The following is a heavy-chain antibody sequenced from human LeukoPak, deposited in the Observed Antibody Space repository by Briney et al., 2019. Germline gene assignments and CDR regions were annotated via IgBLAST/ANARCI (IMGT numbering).Heavy chain of an antibody. V-gene: IGHV4-59*01. CDR1: GGSISSYY. D-gene: IGHD3-9*01. J-gene: IGHJ4*02. Sequence: PSETLSLTCTVSGGSISSYYWSWIRQPPGKGLEWIGYIYYSGSTNYNPSLKSRVTISVDTSKNQFSLKLSSVTAADTAVYYCARVEDYDILTGQPVYCFDYWGQGTLVTVSS. CDR2: IYYSGST. CDR3: ARVEDYDILTGQPVYCFDY.